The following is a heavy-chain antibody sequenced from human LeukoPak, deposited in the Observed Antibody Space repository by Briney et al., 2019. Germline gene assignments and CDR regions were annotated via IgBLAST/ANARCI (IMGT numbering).Heavy chain of an antibody. D-gene: IGHD3-22*01. J-gene: IGHJ4*02. CDR2: IYYSGST. CDR3: ARDAPGLLSFDY. Sequence: PSETLSLTCTVSGGSISSYYWSWIRQPPGKGLEWIGYIYYSGSTNYNPSLKSRVTISVDTSKNQFSLKLSSVTAADTAVYYCARDAPGLLSFDYWGQGTLVTVSS. V-gene: IGHV4-59*01. CDR1: GGSISSYY.